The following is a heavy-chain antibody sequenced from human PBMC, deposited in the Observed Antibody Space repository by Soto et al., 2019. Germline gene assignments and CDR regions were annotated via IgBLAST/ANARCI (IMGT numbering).Heavy chain of an antibody. Sequence: QAQLVQSGAEVKKPGASVKVSCKASGYTFINHGISWVRQAPGQGLEWMGGIRFYNDNTNYAPKFQGRVTMTTDTSTSTAHMELRSLRSEDTAVYYCARYNRGCWPYGMDVCGQGTTVTVSS. CDR2: IRFYNDNT. D-gene: IGHD6-19*01. CDR1: GYTFINHG. J-gene: IGHJ6*02. V-gene: IGHV1-18*01. CDR3: ARYNRGCWPYGMDV.